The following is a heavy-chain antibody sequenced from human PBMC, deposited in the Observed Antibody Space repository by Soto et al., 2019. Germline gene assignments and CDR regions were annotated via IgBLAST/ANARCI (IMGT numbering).Heavy chain of an antibody. J-gene: IGHJ6*02. CDR3: ARDLKRYYDSSGYGYYYYGMDV. CDR2: IIPIFGTA. Sequence: ASVKVSCKASGGTFSSYAISWVRQAPGQGLEWMGGIIPIFGTANYAQRFQGRVTITADESTTTAYMELSSLRSEDTAVYYCARDLKRYYDSSGYGYYYYGMDVWGQGTTVTVSS. D-gene: IGHD3-22*01. V-gene: IGHV1-69*13. CDR1: GGTFSSYA.